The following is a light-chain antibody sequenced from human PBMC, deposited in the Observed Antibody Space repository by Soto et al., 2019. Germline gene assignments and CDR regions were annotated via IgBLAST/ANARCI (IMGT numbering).Light chain of an antibody. CDR2: DVS. Sequence: QSALTQPASVSGSPGQSITISCTGTSSDVGGYNYVSWYQSHPGEAPKLIIYDVSNRPSGVSDRFSGSKSGNTASLTISGLQAEDEADYYCSSYTGSISYVFGTGTKLTVL. J-gene: IGLJ1*01. CDR3: SSYTGSISYV. V-gene: IGLV2-14*03. CDR1: SSDVGGYNY.